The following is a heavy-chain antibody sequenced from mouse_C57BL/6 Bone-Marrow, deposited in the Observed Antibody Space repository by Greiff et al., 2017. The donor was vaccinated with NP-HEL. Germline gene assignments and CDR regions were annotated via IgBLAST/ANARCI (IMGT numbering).Heavy chain of an antibody. CDR2: IYPGSGNT. CDR1: GYTFTDYY. D-gene: IGHD2-2*01. Sequence: ESGAELVRPGASVKLSCKASGYTFTDYYINWVKQRPGQGLEWIARIYPGSGNTYYNEKFKGKATLTAEKSSSTAYMQLSSLTSEDSAVYFCARSGLLLGYAAWFAYWGQGTLVTVSA. CDR3: ARSGLLLGYAAWFAY. J-gene: IGHJ3*01. V-gene: IGHV1-76*01.